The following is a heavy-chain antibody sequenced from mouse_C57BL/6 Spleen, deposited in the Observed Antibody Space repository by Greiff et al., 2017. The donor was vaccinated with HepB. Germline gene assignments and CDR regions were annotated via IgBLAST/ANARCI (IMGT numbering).Heavy chain of an antibody. CDR1: GFSFNTYA. CDR3: VRHASYGYFDY. V-gene: IGHV10-1*01. J-gene: IGHJ2*01. CDR2: IRSKSNNYAT. Sequence: EVQLVESGGGLVQPKGSLKLSCAASGFSFNTYAMNWVRQAPGKGFEWVARIRSKSNNYATYYADSVKDRFTISRDDSESMLYLQMNNLKTEDTAMYYCVRHASYGYFDYWGQGTTLTVSS. D-gene: IGHD1-1*01.